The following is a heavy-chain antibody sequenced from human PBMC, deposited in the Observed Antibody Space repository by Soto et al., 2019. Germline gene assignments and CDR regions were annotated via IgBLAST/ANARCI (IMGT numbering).Heavy chain of an antibody. D-gene: IGHD2-8*01. CDR3: ARGYCTTNICDPWFDP. J-gene: IGHJ5*02. CDR1: GYSFTSYW. CDR2: IYPGDSDT. V-gene: IGHV5-51*01. Sequence: PGESLKISCPGVGYSFTSYWIGWVRQMPGKGLEWMGIIYPGDSDTGYSPSFQGQVTISADKSISTVYLQWSSLKASDTAMYYCARGYCTTNICDPWFDPWGQGTLVTVSS.